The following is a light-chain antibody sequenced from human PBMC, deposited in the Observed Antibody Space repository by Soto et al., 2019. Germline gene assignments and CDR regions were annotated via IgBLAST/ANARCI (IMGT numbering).Light chain of an antibody. J-gene: IGLJ1*01. Sequence: QPVLTQPPSVSGAPGQRVTISCTGSSSNIGAGYEVHWYQQLPGTAPKLLIYGDSNRPSGVPDRFSGSKSGTSASLAITGLQAEDEAEYYCQSYDSSLRGYYVFGTGTKLTVL. V-gene: IGLV1-40*01. CDR2: GDS. CDR1: SSNIGAGYE. CDR3: QSYDSSLRGYYV.